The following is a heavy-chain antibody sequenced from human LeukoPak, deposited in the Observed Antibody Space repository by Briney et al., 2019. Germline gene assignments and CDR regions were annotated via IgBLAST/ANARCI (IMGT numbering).Heavy chain of an antibody. CDR3: GRGVVRGVMLAFDI. J-gene: IGHJ3*02. D-gene: IGHD3-10*01. CDR1: GGSFSGYY. Sequence: PSETLSLTCAVYGGSFSGYYWSWIRQPPGKGLEWIGEINHSGSTNYNPSLKSRVTISVDTSKNQFSLKLSSVTAADTALYYCGRGVVRGVMLAFDIWGQGTLVTVSS. CDR2: INHSGST. V-gene: IGHV4-34*01.